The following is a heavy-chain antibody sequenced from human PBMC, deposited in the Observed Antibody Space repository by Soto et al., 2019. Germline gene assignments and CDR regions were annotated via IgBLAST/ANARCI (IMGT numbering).Heavy chain of an antibody. V-gene: IGHV4-39*01. CDR2: IYYSGST. CDR3: ARRGPPLDRPSY. Sequence: SETLSLTCTVSGGSISSSSYYWGWIRQPPGKGLEWIGSIYYSGSTYYNPSLKSRVTISVDTSKNQFSLKLSSVTAADTAVYYCARRGPPLDRPSYSAQGTLVTGSS. CDR1: GGSISSSSYY. D-gene: IGHD6-6*01. J-gene: IGHJ1*01.